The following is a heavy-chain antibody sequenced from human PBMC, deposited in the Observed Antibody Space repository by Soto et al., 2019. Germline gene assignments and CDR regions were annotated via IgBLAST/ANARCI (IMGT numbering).Heavy chain of an antibody. Sequence: EVQLVESGGGLVKPGGSLRLSCAASGFNFNSYTINWVRQAPGKRLEWLSSISSSGYIFSTDSVRGPFTISRDNAKNSVYLQINSLRAEYTAVYFCARDCSGGSCYPGMDVWGQGTTVTVSS. J-gene: IGHJ6*02. CDR1: GFNFNSYT. D-gene: IGHD2-15*01. CDR2: ISSSGYI. V-gene: IGHV3-21*01. CDR3: ARDCSGGSCYPGMDV.